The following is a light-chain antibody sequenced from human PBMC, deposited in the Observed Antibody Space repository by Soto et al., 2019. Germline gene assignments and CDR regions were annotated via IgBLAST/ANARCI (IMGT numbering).Light chain of an antibody. CDR1: NSNIGSNT. J-gene: IGLJ3*02. CDR2: SNN. CDR3: ATWDDRLRGPV. Sequence: QSVLTQPPSVSGTPGQRVTISCSGNNSNIGSNTVHWYQQFPQTAPKLLIYSNNERPSGVPDRFSGSKSGASGSLAISGLQSGDEADYYCATWDDRLRGPVFGGGTKLTVL. V-gene: IGLV1-44*01.